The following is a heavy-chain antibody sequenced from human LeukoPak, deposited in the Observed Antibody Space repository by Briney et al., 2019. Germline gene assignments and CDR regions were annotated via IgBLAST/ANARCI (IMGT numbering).Heavy chain of an antibody. Sequence: SETLSLTCTVSGGSISSYYWSWFRQPPGKGLEWIGYIYYSGSTNYNPSLKSRVTISVDTSKNQFSLKLSSVTAADTAVYYCARQYSSSWIDYWGQGTLVTVSS. J-gene: IGHJ4*02. CDR3: ARQYSSSWIDY. D-gene: IGHD6-13*01. CDR1: GGSISSYY. CDR2: IYYSGST. V-gene: IGHV4-59*08.